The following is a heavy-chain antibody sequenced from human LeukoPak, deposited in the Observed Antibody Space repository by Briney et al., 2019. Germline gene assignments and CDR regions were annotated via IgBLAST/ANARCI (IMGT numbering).Heavy chain of an antibody. J-gene: IGHJ4*02. D-gene: IGHD3-3*01. CDR1: GFTFSSYA. V-gene: IGHV3-23*01. CDR3: AKASDDFWSGYPSDY. Sequence: GGSLRLSCVASGFTFSSYAMSWVRQAPGKGLEWVSAISGPAGSWDYADSVEGRFTISRDNSKNTLFLQMNSLRAEDTAVYYCAKASDDFWSGYPSDYWGQGTLVTVSS. CDR2: ISGPAGSW.